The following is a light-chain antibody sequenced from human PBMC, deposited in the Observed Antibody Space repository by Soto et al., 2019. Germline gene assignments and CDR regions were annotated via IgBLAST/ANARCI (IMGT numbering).Light chain of an antibody. CDR2: AES. J-gene: IGKJ2*01. Sequence: DIQMTQSPSSLSASVGDRVTITCRASQSISSYLNWYQQKPGKAPKLLIYAESSLQSGVPSRFSGSGSGTDFTLTISSLQPEDFATYYCQQSYSTLETFGQGTKLEIK. CDR3: QQSYSTLET. CDR1: QSISSY. V-gene: IGKV1-39*01.